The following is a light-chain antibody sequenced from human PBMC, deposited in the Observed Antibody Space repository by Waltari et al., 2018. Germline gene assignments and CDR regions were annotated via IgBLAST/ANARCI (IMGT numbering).Light chain of an antibody. J-gene: IGLJ1*01. Sequence: QSALTQPASVSGSPGPPITIPFTRTRRDFGNYNLCSWYQQHPGKAPKLMISAGSKRPSGVSNRFSGSKSGNTASLTISGLQAEDEADYYCCSYAGSSTYVFGTGTKVTVL. V-gene: IGLV2-23*01. CDR3: CSYAGSSTYV. CDR1: RRDFGNYNL. CDR2: AGS.